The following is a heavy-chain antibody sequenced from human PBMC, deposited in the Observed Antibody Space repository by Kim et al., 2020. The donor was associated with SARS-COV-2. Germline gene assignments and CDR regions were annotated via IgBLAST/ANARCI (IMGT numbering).Heavy chain of an antibody. CDR3: AKPVRDDYYYYGMDV. D-gene: IGHD1-1*01. CDR1: GFTFSSYG. J-gene: IGHJ6*02. Sequence: GGSLRLSCAASGFTFSSYGMHWVRQAPGKGLEWVAVISYDGSNKYYADSVKGRFTISRDNSKNTLYLQMNSLRAEDTAVYYCAKPVRDDYYYYGMDVWGQGTTVTVSS. V-gene: IGHV3-30*18. CDR2: ISYDGSNK.